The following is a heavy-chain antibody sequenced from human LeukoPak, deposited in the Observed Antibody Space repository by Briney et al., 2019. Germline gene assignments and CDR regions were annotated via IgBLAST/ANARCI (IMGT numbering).Heavy chain of an antibody. Sequence: GGSLRLSCTASGFPFIEYSMNWVRQAPGKGLEWISYTGIDSGNTKYADSVRGRFTISADKAKNSLYLQMNSLRVEDTAVYYCARDHNYAFDNWGQGTQVSVAS. CDR1: GFPFIEYS. D-gene: IGHD1-1*01. CDR3: ARDHNYAFDN. J-gene: IGHJ4*02. V-gene: IGHV3-48*01. CDR2: TGIDSGNT.